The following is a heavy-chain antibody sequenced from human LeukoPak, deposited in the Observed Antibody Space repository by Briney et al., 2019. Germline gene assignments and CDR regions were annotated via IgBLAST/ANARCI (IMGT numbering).Heavy chain of an antibody. CDR2: ISWNSGSI. D-gene: IGHD4-17*01. J-gene: IGHJ4*02. V-gene: IGHV3-9*01. Sequence: GGSLRLSCAASGFTFDDYAMHWVWQAPGKGLEWVSGISWNSGSIGYADSVKGRFTISRDNAKNSPYLQMNSLRAEDTALYYCAKAGRGVNGDYPFDYWGQGTLVTVSS. CDR1: GFTFDDYA. CDR3: AKAGRGVNGDYPFDY.